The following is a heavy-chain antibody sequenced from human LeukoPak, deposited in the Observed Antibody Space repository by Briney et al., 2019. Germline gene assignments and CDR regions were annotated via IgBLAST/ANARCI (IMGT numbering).Heavy chain of an antibody. Sequence: SETLSLTCAVSGGSINSNNWWSWVRQPPGKGLGWIGEIYHSGSTNYNPSLKSPVIISVDKSKNQFSLKLSSVTAADTAVYYCANKRNAAPYYFDYWGQGTLVTVSS. CDR1: GGSINSNNW. CDR3: ANKRNAAPYYFDY. V-gene: IGHV4-4*02. J-gene: IGHJ4*02. CDR2: IYHSGST. D-gene: IGHD6-25*01.